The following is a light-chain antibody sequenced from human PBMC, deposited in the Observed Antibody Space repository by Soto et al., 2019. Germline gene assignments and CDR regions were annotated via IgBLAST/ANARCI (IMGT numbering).Light chain of an antibody. CDR2: ANN. Sequence: VLTQPPSVSGAPGQRVTVSCTGSSSNIGAGSDVHWYQQLPGTAPKLLIFANNNRPSGVPDRFSGSKSGTSASLAITGLQADDEADYYCQSYDNSMSAYVFGTGTKVTVL. J-gene: IGLJ1*01. V-gene: IGLV1-40*01. CDR1: SSNIGAGSD. CDR3: QSYDNSMSAYV.